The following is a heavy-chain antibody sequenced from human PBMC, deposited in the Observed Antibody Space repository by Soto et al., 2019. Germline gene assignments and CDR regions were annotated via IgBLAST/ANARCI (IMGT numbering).Heavy chain of an antibody. Sequence: PSLTCAISGDSVSSNSAAWNWIRQSPSRGLEWLGRTYYRSKWYNDYAVSVKSRITINPDTSKNQFSLQLNSVTPEDTAVYYCASEVAYYDFWSGYYRYYGMDVWGQGTTVTVSS. D-gene: IGHD3-3*01. J-gene: IGHJ6*02. CDR3: ASEVAYYDFWSGYYRYYGMDV. V-gene: IGHV6-1*01. CDR2: TYYRSKWYN. CDR1: GDSVSSNSAA.